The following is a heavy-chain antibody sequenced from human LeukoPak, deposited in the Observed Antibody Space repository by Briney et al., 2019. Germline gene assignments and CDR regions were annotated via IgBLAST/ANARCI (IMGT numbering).Heavy chain of an antibody. V-gene: IGHV3-7*01. J-gene: IGHJ4*02. CDR3: ARILGGDEGADY. CDR2: VNQDGNNK. Sequence: GGSLRLSCAASEFTFSYYWMTWVRQARGKGLEWVANVNQDGNNKNYVESVKGRFTISRDNAKNSLYLQMNSLRAEDTAVYYCARILGGDEGADYWGQGTLVTVSS. D-gene: IGHD1-26*01. CDR1: EFTFSYYW.